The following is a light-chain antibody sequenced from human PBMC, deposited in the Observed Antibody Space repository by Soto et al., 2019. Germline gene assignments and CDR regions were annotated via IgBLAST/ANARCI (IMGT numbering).Light chain of an antibody. Sequence: EIVLTHSPATLSLSPGERATLSCRASQSVSSYLAWYQQKPGQAPRLLIFDASNRATGIPARFSGSGSGTDFTLTISSLEPEDSAVYFCQQRSNWRTFGQGAKVDIK. J-gene: IGKJ1*01. CDR3: QQRSNWRT. CDR2: DAS. CDR1: QSVSSY. V-gene: IGKV3-11*01.